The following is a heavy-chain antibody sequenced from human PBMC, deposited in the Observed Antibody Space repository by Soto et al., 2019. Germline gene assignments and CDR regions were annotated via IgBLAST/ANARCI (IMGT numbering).Heavy chain of an antibody. Sequence: SETLSLTCAVSGYSISTGYHWGWLRRPPGKGLEWIGNIFHSGTTYYNSSLKSRVTISVDTSKNQFSLKLSSVTAADTAVYYCARPTYDSIDYWGQGTLVTVSS. J-gene: IGHJ4*02. CDR1: GYSISTGYH. CDR3: ARPTYDSIDY. V-gene: IGHV4-38-2*01. D-gene: IGHD3-22*01. CDR2: IFHSGTT.